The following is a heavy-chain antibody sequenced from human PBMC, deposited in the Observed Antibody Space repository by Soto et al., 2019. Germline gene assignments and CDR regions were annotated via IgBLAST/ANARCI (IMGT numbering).Heavy chain of an antibody. V-gene: IGHV3-23*01. J-gene: IGHJ4*02. D-gene: IGHD3-10*01. CDR2: ISGSGGST. Sequence: HPGGSLRLSCAASGFTFSSYAMSWVRQAPGKGLEWVSAISGSGGSTYYADSVKGRFTISRDNSKNTLYLQMNSLRAEDTAVYYCAKDSTMVRGVPTYWGQGTLVTVSS. CDR3: AKDSTMVRGVPTY. CDR1: GFTFSSYA.